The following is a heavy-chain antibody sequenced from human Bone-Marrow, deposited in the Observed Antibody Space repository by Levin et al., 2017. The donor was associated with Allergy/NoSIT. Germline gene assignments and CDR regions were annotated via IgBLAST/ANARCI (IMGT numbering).Heavy chain of an antibody. CDR1: GGTFSSYA. J-gene: IGHJ5*02. CDR2: IIPIFGTA. D-gene: IGHD3-10*01. CDR3: CHYGSGGGWFDP. Sequence: KISCKASGGTFSSYAITWVRQAPGQGLEWMGGIIPIFGTANYAQKFQGRVTITADESTSTAYMELSSLRSEDTAVYYCCHYGSGGGWFDPWGQGTLVTVSS. V-gene: IGHV1-69*01.